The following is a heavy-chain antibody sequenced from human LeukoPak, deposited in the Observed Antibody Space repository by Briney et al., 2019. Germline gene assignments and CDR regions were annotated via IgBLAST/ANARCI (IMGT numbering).Heavy chain of an antibody. V-gene: IGHV3-48*04. Sequence: GGSLRLSCSASGFTFSSYGMNWVRQAPGKGLEWVSYISSSGSTIYYADSVKGRFTISRDNAKNSLYLQMNSLRAEDTAVYYCAELGITMIGGVWGKGATVTISS. D-gene: IGHD3-10*02. CDR1: GFTFSSYG. CDR2: ISSSGSTI. J-gene: IGHJ6*04. CDR3: AELGITMIGGV.